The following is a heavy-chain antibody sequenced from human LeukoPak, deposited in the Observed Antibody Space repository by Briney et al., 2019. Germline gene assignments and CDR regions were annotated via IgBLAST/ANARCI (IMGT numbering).Heavy chain of an antibody. CDR3: ARDRGFEYYYYGMGV. V-gene: IGHV7-4-1*02. D-gene: IGHD5-24*01. CDR1: GYIFTSYA. J-gene: IGHJ6*02. Sequence: ASVKVSCKASGYIFTSYAMNWVRQAPGQGLEWMGRINSNTGNPTYAQGFTGRFVFSLDTSVSTSYLQISSLKAEDTAVYYCARDRGFEYYYYGMGVWGQGTTVTVSS. CDR2: INSNTGNP.